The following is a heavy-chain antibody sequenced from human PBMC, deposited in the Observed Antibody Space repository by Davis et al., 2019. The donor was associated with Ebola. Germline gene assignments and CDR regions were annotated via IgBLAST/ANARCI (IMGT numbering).Heavy chain of an antibody. Sequence: GESLKISCEASGFTFSSFAMSWVRQAPGKGLEWVSTISGSGGGTYYEESVKGRFTISRDNSKNTLFLQVSSLRADDTAVYYCAKGSGDYSFGLGDYWGQGALVSVSS. CDR3: AKGSGDYSFGLGDY. V-gene: IGHV3-23*01. CDR2: ISGSGGGT. CDR1: GFTFSSFA. J-gene: IGHJ4*02. D-gene: IGHD2-15*01.